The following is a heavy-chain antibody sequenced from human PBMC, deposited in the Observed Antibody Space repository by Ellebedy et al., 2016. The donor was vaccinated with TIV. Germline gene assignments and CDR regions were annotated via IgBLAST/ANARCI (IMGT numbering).Heavy chain of an antibody. CDR1: GFTFTSHG. D-gene: IGHD3-9*01. V-gene: IGHV3-48*02. Sequence: PGGSLRLSCVASGFTFTSHGMNWVRQAPGKGLEWVSYISSSSSTIYYADSVKGRFTISRDNAKNSLYLQMNSLRDEDTAVYYCARELRLRYFDYDYWGQGTLVTVSS. CDR3: ARELRLRYFDYDY. CDR2: ISSSSSTI. J-gene: IGHJ4*02.